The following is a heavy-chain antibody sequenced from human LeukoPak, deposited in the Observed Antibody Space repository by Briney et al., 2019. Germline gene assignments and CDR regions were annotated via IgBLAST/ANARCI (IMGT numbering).Heavy chain of an antibody. CDR2: IRSKANSYAT. J-gene: IGHJ4*02. V-gene: IGHV3-73*01. Sequence: GGSLRLSCAASGFTFSGSAMHWVRQASGKGLEWVGRIRSKANSYATAYAASVKGRFTISRDDSKNTAYLQMNSLKTEDTAVYYCARDLGWIPRTVGTRAKQEDYWGQGTLVTVSS. D-gene: IGHD5-18*01. CDR3: ARDLGWIPRTVGTRAKQEDY. CDR1: GFTFSGSA.